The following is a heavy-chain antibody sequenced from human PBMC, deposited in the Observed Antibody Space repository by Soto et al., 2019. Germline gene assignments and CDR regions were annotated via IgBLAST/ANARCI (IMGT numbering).Heavy chain of an antibody. Sequence: QVQLVQSGAEVKKPGSSVKVSCKAFGGTFSSYAISWVRQAPGQGLEWMGGIIPIFGTANYAQKFQGRVTITADKSTSTAYMELSSLRSEDTAVYYCARDRSIAARLLPVGWFDPWGQGTLVTVSS. CDR2: IIPIFGTA. V-gene: IGHV1-69*06. D-gene: IGHD6-6*01. J-gene: IGHJ5*02. CDR1: GGTFSSYA. CDR3: ARDRSIAARLLPVGWFDP.